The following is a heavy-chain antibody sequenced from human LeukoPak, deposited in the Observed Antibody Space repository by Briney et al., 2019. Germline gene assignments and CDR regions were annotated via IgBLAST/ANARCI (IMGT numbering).Heavy chain of an antibody. V-gene: IGHV3-66*01. D-gene: IGHD1-26*01. CDR2: IYSGGSA. Sequence: GGSLRLSCAASGFTFSNVWMSWVRQAPGKGLEWVSAIYSGGSAFYADSVKGRFTISRDNSKNTLYLQMNSLRAEDTALYYCARGKYSGNYYFDYWGQGTPVTVSS. CDR1: GFTFSNVW. J-gene: IGHJ4*02. CDR3: ARGKYSGNYYFDY.